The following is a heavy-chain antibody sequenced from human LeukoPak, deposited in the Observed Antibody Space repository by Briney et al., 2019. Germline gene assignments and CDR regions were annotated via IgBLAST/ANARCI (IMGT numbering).Heavy chain of an antibody. CDR3: ASGAPFETYFEY. D-gene: IGHD3-10*01. J-gene: IGHJ4*02. V-gene: IGHV4-59*01. CDR1: GGSFSSYY. CDR2: IYYSGST. Sequence: SETLSLTCTVSGGSFSSYYWSWIRQPPGKGLEWIGYIYYSGSTNCNPSLKSRVTISVDTSKNQFSLKLSSVTAADTAVYYCASGAPFETYFEYWGQGTLVTVSS.